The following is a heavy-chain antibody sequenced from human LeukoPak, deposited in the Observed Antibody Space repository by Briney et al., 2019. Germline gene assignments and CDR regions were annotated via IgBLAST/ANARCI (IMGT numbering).Heavy chain of an antibody. V-gene: IGHV5-51*01. CDR2: IYPGDSDT. Sequence: GESLKISCKGSGYSFTNYWIGWVRQMPGKGLEWMGIIYPGDSDTRYSPSFQGQVTISADKSISTAYLQWSSLKASDTAMYYCARRKINRFYYYDSSGYYDNAFDYWGQGTLVTVSS. D-gene: IGHD3-22*01. CDR3: ARRKINRFYYYDSSGYYDNAFDY. CDR1: GYSFTNYW. J-gene: IGHJ4*02.